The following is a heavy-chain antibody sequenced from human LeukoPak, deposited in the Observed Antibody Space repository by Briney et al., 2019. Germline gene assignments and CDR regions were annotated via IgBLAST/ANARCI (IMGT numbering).Heavy chain of an antibody. V-gene: IGHV1-58*02. CDR2: IVVGSGNT. J-gene: IGHJ6*02. CDR3: AADPNVLLWFGEFNYYGMDV. Sequence: SVKVSCTASGFTFTSSAMQWVRQARGQRLEWIGWIVVGSGNTNYAQKFQERVTITRDMSTSTAYMELSSLRSEDTAVYYCAADPNVLLWFGEFNYYGMDVWGQGTTVTVSS. D-gene: IGHD3-10*01. CDR1: GFTFTSSA.